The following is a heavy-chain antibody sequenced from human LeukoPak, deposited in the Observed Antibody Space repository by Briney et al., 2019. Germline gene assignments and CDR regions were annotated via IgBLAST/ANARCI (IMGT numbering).Heavy chain of an antibody. CDR1: GYTFSSYL. CDR3: ARRAYCAGDCTKHSSSSYAMDV. J-gene: IGHJ6*02. D-gene: IGHD2-21*02. V-gene: IGHV5-51*01. Sequence: GESLKISCKGSGYTFSSYLIVWVRQMAGKGLEWMGNIYPGDSDTRYSPSFQGQVTISADKSIATAYLQWSSLKASDTAMYYCARRAYCAGDCTKHSSSSYAMDVWGQGTTVIVSS. CDR2: IYPGDSDT.